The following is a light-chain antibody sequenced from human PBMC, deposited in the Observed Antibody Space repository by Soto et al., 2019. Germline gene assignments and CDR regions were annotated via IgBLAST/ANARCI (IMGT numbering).Light chain of an antibody. CDR3: KQSREWPLT. V-gene: IGKV3-11*01. J-gene: IGKJ4*01. CDR1: QNVFNI. Sequence: IVLTQSPVTLSLSPGERATLSCRASQNVFNILAWYQHKPGQAPRLLIYNGSTRATGIPVRFSGSGSGTDFSLTISSLEPEDFAVYYCKQSREWPLTFGGGTKVE. CDR2: NGS.